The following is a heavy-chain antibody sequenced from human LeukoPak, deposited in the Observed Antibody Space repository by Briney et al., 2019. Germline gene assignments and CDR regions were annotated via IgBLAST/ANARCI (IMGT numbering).Heavy chain of an antibody. Sequence: SETLSLTCTVSGGSISNYFWSWIRQPPGKGLECIGYIYYSDSTNYNPSLKSRVTVSVDTSKNQFSLKLNSVTAADTAVYYCAKSNGYGLVDIWGQGTMVTVSS. CDR2: IYYSDST. V-gene: IGHV4-59*12. CDR3: AKSNGYGLVDI. J-gene: IGHJ3*02. CDR1: GGSISNYF. D-gene: IGHD3-10*01.